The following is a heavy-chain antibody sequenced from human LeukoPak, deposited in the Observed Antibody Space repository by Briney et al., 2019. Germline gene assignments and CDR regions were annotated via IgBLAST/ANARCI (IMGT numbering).Heavy chain of an antibody. CDR2: IYYSGST. D-gene: IGHD4-17*01. CDR1: GGSISSYY. Sequence: PSETLSLTCTVSGGSISSYYWSWIRQPPGKGLEWIGYIYYSGSTNYNPSLKSRVTISVDTSKNQFSLKLSSVTAADTAVYYCARGPLPTVTTLLYYFDYWGQGTLVTVSS. J-gene: IGHJ4*02. V-gene: IGHV4-59*01. CDR3: ARGPLPTVTTLLYYFDY.